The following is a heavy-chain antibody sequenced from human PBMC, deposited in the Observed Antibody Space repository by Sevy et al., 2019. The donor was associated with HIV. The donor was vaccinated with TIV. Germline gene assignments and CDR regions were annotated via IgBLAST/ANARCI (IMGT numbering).Heavy chain of an antibody. J-gene: IGHJ3*02. D-gene: IGHD3-10*01. CDR2: IYTSGST. CDR1: GGSISSGSYY. V-gene: IGHV4-61*02. Sequence: SETLSLTCTVSGGSISSGSYYWSWIRQPAGKGLEWIGRIYTSGSTNYNPSLKSRVTISVDTSKNQFSLKLSSVTAADTAVYYCARGGVRGVFDAFDIWGQGTMVTVSS. CDR3: ARGGVRGVFDAFDI.